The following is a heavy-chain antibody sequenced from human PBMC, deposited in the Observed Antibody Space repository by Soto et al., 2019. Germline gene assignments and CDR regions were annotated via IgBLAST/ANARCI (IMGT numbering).Heavy chain of an antibody. D-gene: IGHD5-12*01. V-gene: IGHV3-30-3*01. CDR2: ISYDGSNK. CDR1: GFTFSSYA. J-gene: IGHJ6*02. Sequence: GGSLRLSCAASGFTFSSYAMHWVRQAPGKGLEWVAVISYDGSNKYYADSVKGRFTISRDNSKNTLYLQMNSLRAEGTAVYYCASPPLSATIHYYHYYGMDVWGQGTTVTVSS. CDR3: ASPPLSATIHYYHYYGMDV.